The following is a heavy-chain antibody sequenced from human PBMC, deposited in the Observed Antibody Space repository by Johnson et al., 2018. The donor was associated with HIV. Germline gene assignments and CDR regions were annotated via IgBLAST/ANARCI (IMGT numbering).Heavy chain of an antibody. V-gene: IGHV3-20*04. J-gene: IGHJ3*02. CDR1: GFTFDDYG. Sequence: VQLVESGGSVVRPGGSLRLSCAASGFTFDDYGMSWVRQAPGKGLEWVSGINWNGGSTGYADSVKGRFTISRDNAKNSLYLQMNSLRAEDTALYYCARGKYCTNGVCYTKGAFDIWGQGTMVTVSS. CDR2: INWNGGST. CDR3: ARGKYCTNGVCYTKGAFDI. D-gene: IGHD2-8*01.